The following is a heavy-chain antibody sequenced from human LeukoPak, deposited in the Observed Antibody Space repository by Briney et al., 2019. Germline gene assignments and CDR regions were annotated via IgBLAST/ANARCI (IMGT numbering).Heavy chain of an antibody. J-gene: IGHJ3*02. D-gene: IGHD3-10*01. CDR2: IYYSGSN. Sequence: PSETLSLTCTVSGRSISSGDYYWSWSRQPPGKGLEWIGYIYYSGSNYYNPSLKSRVTISVDTSKNQFSLKLSSVTAADTAVYYCARVVVRGVIPRNAFDIWGQGTMVTVSS. V-gene: IGHV4-30-4*08. CDR1: GRSISSGDYY. CDR3: ARVVVRGVIPRNAFDI.